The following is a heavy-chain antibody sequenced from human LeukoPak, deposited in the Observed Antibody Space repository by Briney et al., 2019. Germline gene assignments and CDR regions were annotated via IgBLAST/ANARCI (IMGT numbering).Heavy chain of an antibody. V-gene: IGHV7-4-1*02. CDR1: GYTFTSYA. Sequence: ASVKVSCKASGYTFTSYAMNWVRQAPGQGLEWMGWINTNTGNPTYAQGFTGRFVFSLDTSVSTAYLQISSLKAEDTAVYYCASPRGGAYSSSWRQPYWYFDLWGRGTLVTVSS. CDR3: ASPRGGAYSSSWRQPYWYFDL. J-gene: IGHJ2*01. CDR2: INTNTGNP. D-gene: IGHD6-13*01.